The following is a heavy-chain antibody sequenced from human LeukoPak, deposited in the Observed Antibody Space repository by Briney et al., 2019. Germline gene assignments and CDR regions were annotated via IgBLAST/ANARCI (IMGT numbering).Heavy chain of an antibody. CDR2: ISYDGSNK. CDR3: AKDSTAMVKGYYYGMDV. D-gene: IGHD5-18*01. J-gene: IGHJ6*02. V-gene: IGHV3-30-3*01. CDR1: GFTFSSYA. Sequence: GRSLRLSCAASGFTFSSYAMHWVRQAPGKGLEWVAVISYDGSNKYYADSVKGRFTISRDNSKNTLYLQMNSLRAEDTAVYYCAKDSTAMVKGYYYGMDVWGQGTTVTVSS.